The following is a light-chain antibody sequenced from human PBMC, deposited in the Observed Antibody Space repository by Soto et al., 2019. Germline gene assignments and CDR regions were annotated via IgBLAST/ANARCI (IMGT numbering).Light chain of an antibody. J-gene: IGLJ1*01. CDR3: SSYTTSNTRQIV. CDR1: SSDVGGYNY. Sequence: QSVLTQPASVSGSPGQSITISCTGTSSDVGGYNYVSWYQHHPSKAPNLIIYDVSNRPSGVSIRFSGSKSDNTASLTISGLQPEDEADYHCSSYTTSNTRQIVFGTGTKVTVL. CDR2: DVS. V-gene: IGLV2-14*03.